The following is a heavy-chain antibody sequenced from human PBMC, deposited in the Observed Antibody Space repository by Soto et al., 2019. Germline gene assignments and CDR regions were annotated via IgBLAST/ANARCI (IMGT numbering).Heavy chain of an antibody. V-gene: IGHV4-31*03. CDR3: ARDRGGYGVFDY. J-gene: IGHJ4*02. D-gene: IGHD5-12*01. Sequence: PSETLSLTCSVSAGSISSGGYYWNWIRQPPGKGLEWIGYIYHSGGTYSSPSLRSRVTISVDTSKNQLSLKLTSVTAADTAVYYCARDRGGYGVFDYWGQGTLVTVSS. CDR1: AGSISSGGYY. CDR2: IYHSGGT.